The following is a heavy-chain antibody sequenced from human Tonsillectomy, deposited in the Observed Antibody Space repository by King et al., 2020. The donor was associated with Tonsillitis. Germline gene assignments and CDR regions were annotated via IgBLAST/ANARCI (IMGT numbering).Heavy chain of an antibody. D-gene: IGHD1-26*01. Sequence: VQLVESGGGVVQPGRSLRLSCVASGFTFSSYGTHWVRQAPGKGLEWVALISYDGSNKYYVDSVKGRFTISRDNSKNTLYLQMNSLRAEDTAVYYCAKDKGEAAKDKGGDGMDVWGQGTTVTVSS. CDR2: ISYDGSNK. J-gene: IGHJ6*02. V-gene: IGHV3-30*18. CDR3: AKDKGEAAKDKGGDGMDV. CDR1: GFTFSSYG.